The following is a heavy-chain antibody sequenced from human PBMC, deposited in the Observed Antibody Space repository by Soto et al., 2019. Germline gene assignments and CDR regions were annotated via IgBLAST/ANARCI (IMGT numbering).Heavy chain of an antibody. D-gene: IGHD3-22*01. CDR1: GFSLSTSGVG. J-gene: IGHJ4*02. CDR2: IYWNDDK. V-gene: IGHV2-5*01. Sequence: QITLKESGPTLVKPTQTLTLTCTFSGFSLSTSGVGVGWIRQPPGKALEWLALIYWNDDKRYSPSLKSRLTITKDTTKNQVVLTMTNMDPVDTATYYCANRPTMTGVRGYFEYWGQGTLVTVSS. CDR3: ANRPTMTGVRGYFEY.